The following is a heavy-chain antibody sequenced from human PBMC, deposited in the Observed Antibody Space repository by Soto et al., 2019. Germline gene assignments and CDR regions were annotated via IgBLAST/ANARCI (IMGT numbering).Heavy chain of an antibody. CDR2: IYPGDSDT. D-gene: IGHD6-19*01. CDR3: ARPSSGWYARSYSIRV. Sequence: EVQLVQSGAEVKKPGESLKISCKGSGYSFTSYWIGWVRQMPGKGLEWMGIIYPGDSDTRYRPSFQGQDTISADKSISTAYLQRSSLKASATAMYYCARPSSGWYARSYSIRVWGQGTTVTVS. J-gene: IGHJ6*02. V-gene: IGHV5-51*01. CDR1: GYSFTSYW.